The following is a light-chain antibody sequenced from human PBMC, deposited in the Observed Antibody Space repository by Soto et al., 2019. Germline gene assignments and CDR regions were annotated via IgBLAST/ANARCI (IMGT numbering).Light chain of an antibody. CDR3: QQYNNFWT. V-gene: IGKV3-15*01. CDR1: QSLRSN. Sequence: EVVMTQSPDTLSVSPGERVILTCRASQSLRSNLAWYQQKPGQAPRLLIYGASTRATGIPARFSGSGSGTEFTLTISSLQSEDFAVYYCQQYNNFWTFGQGTKVEIK. CDR2: GAS. J-gene: IGKJ1*01.